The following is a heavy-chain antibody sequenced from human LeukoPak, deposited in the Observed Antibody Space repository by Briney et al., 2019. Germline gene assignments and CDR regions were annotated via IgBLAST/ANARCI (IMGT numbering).Heavy chain of an antibody. CDR1: GFTFSSYW. J-gene: IGHJ5*02. CDR3: ARDRDLLEFDP. Sequence: PGGSLRLSCAASGFTFSSYWMSWVRQAPGKGLEWVVNIKQDGSEKYYVDSVKGRFTISRDNAKNSLYLQMNSLRAEDTAVYYCARDRDLLEFDPWGQGTLVTVSS. CDR2: IKQDGSEK. D-gene: IGHD5-24*01. V-gene: IGHV3-7*01.